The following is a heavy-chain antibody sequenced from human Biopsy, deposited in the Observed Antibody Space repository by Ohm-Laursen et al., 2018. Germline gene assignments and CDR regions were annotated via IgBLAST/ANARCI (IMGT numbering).Heavy chain of an antibody. Sequence: ASVKVSCRASGYTFTDYDINWVRQASGQGLEWVGWMTPKTGKTGYTQKLQGRLTMTRDTSTSTAYMELSSLRSEDTAIYYCARGGYDYDYWGQGTLVTVSS. CDR3: ARGGYDYDY. CDR1: GYTFTDYD. D-gene: IGHD5-12*01. CDR2: MTPKTGKT. V-gene: IGHV1-8*01. J-gene: IGHJ4*02.